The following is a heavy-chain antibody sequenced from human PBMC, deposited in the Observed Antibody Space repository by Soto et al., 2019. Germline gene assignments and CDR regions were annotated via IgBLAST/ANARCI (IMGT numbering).Heavy chain of an antibody. V-gene: IGHV3-23*01. J-gene: IGHJ5*02. Sequence: EVQLLESGGGLVQPGGSLRLSCAASGFPFSSYAMSWVRQAPGKGLEWVSAISGSGGSTYYADSVRGRFTISRDNSKNTLDLQMNSLRAEDTAVYYCAKDNPYLSRCWFDPWGQGTLVTVSS. CDR1: GFPFSSYA. D-gene: IGHD1-26*01. CDR3: AKDNPYLSRCWFDP. CDR2: ISGSGGST.